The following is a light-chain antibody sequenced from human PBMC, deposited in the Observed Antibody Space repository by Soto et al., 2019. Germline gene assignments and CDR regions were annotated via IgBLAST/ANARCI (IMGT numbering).Light chain of an antibody. Sequence: QSALTQPASVSGSPGQSITISRTGTRSDVGGYKYVSWYQHQPGKAPRLMIYDVSNRPSEVSNRFSGSKSGNTASLTISGLQAEDEADYYCCSYTTTYTWVFGGGTKVTVL. CDR3: CSYTTTYTWV. V-gene: IGLV2-14*03. CDR1: RSDVGGYKY. CDR2: DVS. J-gene: IGLJ3*02.